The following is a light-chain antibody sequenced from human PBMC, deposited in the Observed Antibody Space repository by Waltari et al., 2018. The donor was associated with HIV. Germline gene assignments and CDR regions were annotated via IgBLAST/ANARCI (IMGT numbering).Light chain of an antibody. Sequence: YVLTQPPSVSVAPGQTARMTCGGTKIGDKSVHWYQQRPGQAPIVVVYDDSDRPSGISERNSGSNSGNTATLIISRVEAGDEADYYCQVWDGGSDPPGVFGGGTRLTVL. J-gene: IGLJ3*02. CDR1: KIGDKS. V-gene: IGLV3-21*02. CDR3: QVWDGGSDPPGV. CDR2: DDS.